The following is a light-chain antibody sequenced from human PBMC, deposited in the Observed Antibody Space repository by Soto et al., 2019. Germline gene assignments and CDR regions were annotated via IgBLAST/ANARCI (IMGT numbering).Light chain of an antibody. V-gene: IGKV1-6*01. CDR1: QDIRRD. CDR3: LQDYNYPWT. CDR2: AAS. Sequence: AIQMTQSPSSLSASVGDRVTITCRASQDIRRDLGWFQQKPGKAPKFLMYAASNLQSGVPSRFSGSGSGTDFTLTISSLQPEDFATYYCLQDYNYPWTFGQGTKVEI. J-gene: IGKJ1*01.